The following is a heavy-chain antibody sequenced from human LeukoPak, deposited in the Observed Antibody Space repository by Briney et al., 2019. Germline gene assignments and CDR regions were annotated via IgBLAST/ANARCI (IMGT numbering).Heavy chain of an antibody. D-gene: IGHD3-16*02. J-gene: IGHJ4*02. Sequence: ASVKVSCKASGYTFTSYDINWVRQATGQGLEWMGWMNPNSGNTGYAQKFQGRVTMTRNTSISTAYMELSSLRSEDTAVYYCARSGGIWGSYRYTNGYWGQGTLVTVS. CDR2: MNPNSGNT. CDR1: GYTFTSYD. CDR3: ARSGGIWGSYRYTNGY. V-gene: IGHV1-8*01.